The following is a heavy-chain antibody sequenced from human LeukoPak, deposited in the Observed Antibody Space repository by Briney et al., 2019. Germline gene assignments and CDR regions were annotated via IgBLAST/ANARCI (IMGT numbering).Heavy chain of an antibody. CDR3: ARDRGWLAAAGMNGMDV. CDR2: INAGNGNT. J-gene: IGHJ6*02. V-gene: IGHV1-3*01. Sequence: ASVKVSCKPSGYTFTSYDINWVRQATGQRLEWMGWINAGNGNTKYSQKFQGRVTITRDTSASTAYMELSSLRSEDTAVYYCARDRGWLAAAGMNGMDVWGQGTTVTVSS. CDR1: GYTFTSYD. D-gene: IGHD6-13*01.